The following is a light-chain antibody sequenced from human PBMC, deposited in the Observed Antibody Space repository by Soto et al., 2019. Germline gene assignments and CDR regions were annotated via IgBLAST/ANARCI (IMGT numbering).Light chain of an antibody. CDR2: DAS. V-gene: IGKV3-11*01. CDR3: QQRSNWPEIT. CDR1: QSVSIY. J-gene: IGKJ5*01. Sequence: EIVLAQSAATLSWSPGERATLSCRASQSVSIYLAWYQQKPVQAPRLLIYDASNRATGIPARFSGSGSGTDFTLTISSLEPQDFAVYYCQQRSNWPEITFGQGTRLEIK.